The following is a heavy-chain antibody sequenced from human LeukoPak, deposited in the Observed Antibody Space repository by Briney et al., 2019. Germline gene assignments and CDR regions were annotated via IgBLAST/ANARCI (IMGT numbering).Heavy chain of an antibody. V-gene: IGHV4-39*01. CDR2: SYYSGST. D-gene: IGHD2-2*01. Sequence: SETLSLTCTVSGGSISSSSYYWGWIRQPPGKGLEWIGSSYYSGSTYYNPSLKSRVTISVDTSKNQPSLKLSSVTAADTAVYYCARRYPYCSSTSCYPLPYFDYWGQGTLVTVSS. CDR1: GGSISSSSYY. CDR3: ARRYPYCSSTSCYPLPYFDY. J-gene: IGHJ4*02.